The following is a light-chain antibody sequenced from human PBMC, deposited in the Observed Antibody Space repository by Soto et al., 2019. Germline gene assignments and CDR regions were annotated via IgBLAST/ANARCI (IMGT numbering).Light chain of an antibody. J-gene: IGKJ2*01. Sequence: EIVLTQSPGTLSWSPGERVTLSCRASQSLTTNYLAWYQQKPGQAPRLLIYGASNRATGVPDRFSGSGSGTDFTLTITRLEPEDFAVYYCQHYGRSPLMYTFGQGTKLGVK. CDR2: GAS. V-gene: IGKV3-20*01. CDR1: QSLTTNY. CDR3: QHYGRSPLMYT.